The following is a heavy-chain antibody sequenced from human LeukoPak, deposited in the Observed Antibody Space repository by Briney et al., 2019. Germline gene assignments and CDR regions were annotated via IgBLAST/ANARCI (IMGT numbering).Heavy chain of an antibody. J-gene: IGHJ4*02. Sequence: PGGSLRLSCAASGFTFSNYAMGWVRQAPGKGLEWVSGIGGGGGMTYSADSVKGRITISRDNYKNTLYLEMNSLRVEDTAIYYCAKWGGDSGAEQWLVLDYWGQGALVTVSS. CDR1: GFTFSNYA. D-gene: IGHD6-19*01. CDR3: AKWGGDSGAEQWLVLDY. V-gene: IGHV3-23*01. CDR2: IGGGGGMT.